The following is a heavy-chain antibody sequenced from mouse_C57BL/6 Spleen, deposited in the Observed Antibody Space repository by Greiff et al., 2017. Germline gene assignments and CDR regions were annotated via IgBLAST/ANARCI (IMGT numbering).Heavy chain of an antibody. CDR3: ARSYYGSLYFDY. D-gene: IGHD1-1*01. V-gene: IGHV1-82*01. CDR1: GYAFSSSW. Sequence: QVQLQQPGPELVKPGASVKISCKASGYAFSSSWMNWVKQRPGKGLEWIGRIYPGDGDTNYNGKFKGKATLTADKSSSTAYMQLSSLTSEDSAVYFCARSYYGSLYFDYWGQGTTLTVSS. J-gene: IGHJ2*01. CDR2: IYPGDGDT.